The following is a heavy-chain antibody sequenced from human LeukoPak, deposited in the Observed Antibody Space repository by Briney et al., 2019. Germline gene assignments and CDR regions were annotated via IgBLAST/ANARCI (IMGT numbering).Heavy chain of an antibody. J-gene: IGHJ4*02. CDR1: GYSISNPYY. Sequence: PSETLSLTCVVSGYSISNPYYWGWIRQPPGKGLEWIGNIYRSGSTYYNPSLKSRVTISVDTSKNQFSLNLNSVTAADTAVYYCARQRGSYYFDYWGQGTLVSVSS. V-gene: IGHV4-38-2*01. CDR3: ARQRGSYYFDY. CDR2: IYRSGST. D-gene: IGHD1-26*01.